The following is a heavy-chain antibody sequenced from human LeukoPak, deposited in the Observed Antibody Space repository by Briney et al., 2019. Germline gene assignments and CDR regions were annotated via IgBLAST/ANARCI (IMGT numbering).Heavy chain of an antibody. CDR2: ISDSGGST. Sequence: SGGSLRLSCSASGFPFSSYAMHWVRQAAGKGLEYVFAISDSGGSTYYPHSVKGRFTISRDNSKHTLYLQMSSLRAEDTAVYFCVRGYSFGPYAMDVWGQGTTVTVSS. CDR1: GFPFSSYA. V-gene: IGHV3-64D*06. D-gene: IGHD2-15*01. J-gene: IGHJ6*02. CDR3: VRGYSFGPYAMDV.